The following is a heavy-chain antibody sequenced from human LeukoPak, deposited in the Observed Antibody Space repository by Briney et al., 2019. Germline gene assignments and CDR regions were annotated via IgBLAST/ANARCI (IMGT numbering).Heavy chain of an antibody. CDR1: RGTFISYA. CDR2: IIPIFGTA. J-gene: IGHJ4*02. Sequence: ASVKVSCKASRGTFISYAINWVRQAPGQGLEWMGGIIPIFGTANYAQKFQGRVTITADESTSTAYMELSRLRSEDTAVYYCASLGGGSTVTTYLNYWGQGTLVTVSS. V-gene: IGHV1-69*13. CDR3: ASLGGGSTVTTYLNY. D-gene: IGHD4-17*01.